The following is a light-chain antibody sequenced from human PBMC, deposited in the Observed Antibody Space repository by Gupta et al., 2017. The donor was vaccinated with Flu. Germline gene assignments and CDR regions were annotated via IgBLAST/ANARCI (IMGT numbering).Light chain of an antibody. V-gene: IGLV1-47*01. CDR3: SAWDSSGGRQV. CDR1: RKNMGTNS. Sequence: CTGSRKNMGTNSVYWWQQQPRATPPILVFEDGGRRPGGPARLSGANSGAPAALAISRCLHEDEASYYYSAWDSSGGRQVFGGGTKVTVL. J-gene: IGLJ3*02. CDR2: EDG.